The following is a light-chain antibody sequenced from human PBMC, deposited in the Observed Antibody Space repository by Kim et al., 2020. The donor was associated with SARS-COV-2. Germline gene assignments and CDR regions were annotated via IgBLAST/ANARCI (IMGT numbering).Light chain of an antibody. CDR3: CHDSGYPIT. CDR1: QNIRNS. Sequence: DIQMTQSPSSLSASVGDRVTITCRASQNIRNSLAWFQQKPGKAPKSLIYGASTLQSGVPSRFSGGGSGTDFTLTISSLQPEDFAIYFCCHDSGYPITCGQGTRLEIK. CDR2: GAS. J-gene: IGKJ5*01. V-gene: IGKV1-16*01.